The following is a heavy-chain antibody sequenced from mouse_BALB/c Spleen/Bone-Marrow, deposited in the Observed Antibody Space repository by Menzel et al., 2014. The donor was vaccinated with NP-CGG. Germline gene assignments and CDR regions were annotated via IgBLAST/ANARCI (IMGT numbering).Heavy chain of an antibody. CDR1: GFTFSSYT. CDR2: ISNGGGST. D-gene: IGHD2-14*01. V-gene: IGHV5-12-2*01. Sequence: LQQSGGGLVQPGGSLKLSCAASGFTFSSYTMSWVRQTPEKRLEWVAYISNGGGSTYYPDTVKGRFTISRDNAKNTLYLQMSSLKSEDTAMYYCGRHGVRCEWYFDVWGAGTTVTVSS. CDR3: GRHGVRCEWYFDV. J-gene: IGHJ1*01.